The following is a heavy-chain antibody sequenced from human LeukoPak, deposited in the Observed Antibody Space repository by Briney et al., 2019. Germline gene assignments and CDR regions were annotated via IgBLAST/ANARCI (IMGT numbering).Heavy chain of an antibody. CDR2: IYHSGST. J-gene: IGHJ4*02. Sequence: TLSLTCTVSGGSISSGGYYWSWIRQPPGKGLEWIGYIYHSGSTYYNPSLKSRVTISVDRSKNQFSLKLSSVTAADTAVYYCARDRVIAAAGGRLDPYYFDYWGQGTLVTVSS. V-gene: IGHV4-30-2*01. CDR1: GGSISSGGYY. CDR3: ARDRVIAAAGGRLDPYYFDY. D-gene: IGHD6-13*01.